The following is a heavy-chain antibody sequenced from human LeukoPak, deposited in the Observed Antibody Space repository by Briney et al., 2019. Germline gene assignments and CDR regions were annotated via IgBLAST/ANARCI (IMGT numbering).Heavy chain of an antibody. CDR3: AREPTEYYYGSGSYYKPFDY. CDR1: GGTFSSYA. Sequence: SVKVSCKASGGTFSSYAISWVRQAPGQGLGWMGRIIPILGIANYAQKFQGRVTITADKSTSTAYMELSSLRSEDTAVYYCAREPTEYYYGSGSYYKPFDYWGQGTLVTVSS. CDR2: IIPILGIA. J-gene: IGHJ4*02. D-gene: IGHD3-10*01. V-gene: IGHV1-69*04.